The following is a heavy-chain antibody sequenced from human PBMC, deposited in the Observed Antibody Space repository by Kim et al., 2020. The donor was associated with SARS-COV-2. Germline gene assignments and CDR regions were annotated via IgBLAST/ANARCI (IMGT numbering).Heavy chain of an antibody. D-gene: IGHD6-13*01. CDR3: AKGQGSSWQHFIDY. J-gene: IGHJ4*02. Sequence: GGSLRLSCAASGFTFSNYGMHWVRQAPGKGLEWVAVISYDGSNKYYADSMKGRFTVSRDNSKNTLYLQMISLRADDTAVYYCAKGQGSSWQHFIDYWGQGTLATVSS. V-gene: IGHV3-30*18. CDR2: ISYDGSNK. CDR1: GFTFSNYG.